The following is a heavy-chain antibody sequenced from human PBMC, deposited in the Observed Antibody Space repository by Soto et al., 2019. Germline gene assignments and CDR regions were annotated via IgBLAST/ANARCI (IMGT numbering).Heavy chain of an antibody. CDR3: ATMGGVTVVQGLTYAMDV. J-gene: IGHJ6*02. D-gene: IGHD3-10*01. CDR2: ISPYNGNT. Sequence: QVQLVQSGAEVKKPGASVKVSCKASGYTFTNHGICWERQAPGQGLEWVGWISPYNGNTRYTQKLQGRVTMTTDTSTNTAYMELWSLSSADTAVYYCATMGGVTVVQGLTYAMDVWGQGTTVTVSS. V-gene: IGHV1-18*01. CDR1: GYTFTNHG.